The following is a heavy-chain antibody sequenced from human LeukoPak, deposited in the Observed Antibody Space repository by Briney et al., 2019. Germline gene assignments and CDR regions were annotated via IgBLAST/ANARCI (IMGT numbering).Heavy chain of an antibody. D-gene: IGHD1-1*01. J-gene: IGHJ4*02. Sequence: SETLSLTCTVSGGSISSYYWSWIRQPAGKGREWIGRIYNSGSTNYNPSLKSRVTMSVDTSKNQFSLKLSSVTAADTAVYYCARDRANEGFDYWGQGTLVTVSS. CDR1: GGSISSYY. V-gene: IGHV4-4*07. CDR2: IYNSGST. CDR3: ARDRANEGFDY.